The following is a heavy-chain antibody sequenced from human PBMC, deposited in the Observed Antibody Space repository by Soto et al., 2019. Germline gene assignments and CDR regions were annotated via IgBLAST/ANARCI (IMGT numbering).Heavy chain of an antibody. CDR2: IYYRGST. J-gene: IGHJ6*02. V-gene: IGHV4-59*11. D-gene: IGHD1-26*01. Sequence: PSETLSLTCTVSGGSIGSHYWSWVRQAPGKGLEWIGHIYYRGSTTYNPSLRSRSTISVDTPNNQFSLKLNSVTTADTAVYYCARDGREASGMDVWGQGTKVTVSS. CDR3: ARDGREASGMDV. CDR1: GGSIGSHY.